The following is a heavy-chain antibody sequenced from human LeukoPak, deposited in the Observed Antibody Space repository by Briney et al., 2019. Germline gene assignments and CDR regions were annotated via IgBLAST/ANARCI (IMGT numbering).Heavy chain of an antibody. V-gene: IGHV4-39*07. Sequence: TTSETLSLTCTVSGVSISSSSYYWGWIRQPPGKGLEWIGSIYYSGSTYYNPSLKSRVTISVDTSKNQFSLKLSSVTAADTAVYYCARGPYYFDSWGPGTLVTVSS. CDR1: GVSISSSSYY. CDR3: ARGPYYFDS. CDR2: IYYSGST. J-gene: IGHJ4*02.